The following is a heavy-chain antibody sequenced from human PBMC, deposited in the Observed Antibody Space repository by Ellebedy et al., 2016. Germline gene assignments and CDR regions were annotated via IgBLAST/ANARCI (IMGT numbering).Heavy chain of an antibody. D-gene: IGHD3-3*01. CDR3: ARNRSPEIFGVVDALDY. V-gene: IGHV3-11*04. Sequence: GESLKISXAASGFTFSDYYMSWIRQAPGKGLEWVSYISSSGSTIYYADSVKGRFTISRDNAKNSLYLQMNSLRDEDTAVYYCARNRSPEIFGVVDALDYWGQGTLVTVSS. CDR2: ISSSGSTI. CDR1: GFTFSDYY. J-gene: IGHJ4*02.